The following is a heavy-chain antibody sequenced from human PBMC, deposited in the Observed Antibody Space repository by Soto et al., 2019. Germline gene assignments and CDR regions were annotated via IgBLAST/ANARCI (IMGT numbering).Heavy chain of an antibody. CDR1: GFTFSSYS. Sequence: EVQLVESGGGLVQPGGSLRLSCAASGFTFSSYSMNWVRQAPGKGLEWVSYISSSSSTIYYADSVKGRFTISRDNAKNSLYLQMTSLRDEDTAVYYCARRIAAAGHDYWGQGTLVTVSS. CDR2: ISSSSSTI. J-gene: IGHJ4*02. CDR3: ARRIAAAGHDY. D-gene: IGHD6-13*01. V-gene: IGHV3-48*02.